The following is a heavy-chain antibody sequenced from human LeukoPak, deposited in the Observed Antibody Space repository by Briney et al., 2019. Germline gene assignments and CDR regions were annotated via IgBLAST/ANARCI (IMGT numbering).Heavy chain of an antibody. J-gene: IGHJ3*02. V-gene: IGHV1-69*05. CDR1: GGTFSSYA. D-gene: IGHD3-22*01. CDR3: AREGDYYDSSGFNDAFDI. CDR2: IIPIFGTA. Sequence: SVKVSCKASGGTFSSYAISWVRQAPGQGLEWMGGIIPIFGTANYAQKFQGRVTITTDESTSTAYMELSSLRSEDTAVYYCAREGDYYDSSGFNDAFDIWGQGTMVTVSS.